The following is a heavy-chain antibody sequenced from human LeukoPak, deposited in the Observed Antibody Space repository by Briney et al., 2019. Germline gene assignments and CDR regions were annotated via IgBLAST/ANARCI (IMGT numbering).Heavy chain of an antibody. CDR2: ISWNSGII. J-gene: IGHJ4*02. CDR1: GFTFDDYA. V-gene: IGHV3-9*01. Sequence: PGGSLRLSCAASGFTFDDYAMHWVRQAPGKGLEWVSGISWNSGIIDYADSVKGRFTMSRDNAKNSLYLQMNSLRAEDTAVYYCARDTAMEYWGQGTLVTVSS. D-gene: IGHD5-18*01. CDR3: ARDTAMEY.